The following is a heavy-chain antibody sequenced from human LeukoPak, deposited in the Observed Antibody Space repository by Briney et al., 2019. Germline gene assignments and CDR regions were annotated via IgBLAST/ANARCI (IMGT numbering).Heavy chain of an antibody. J-gene: IGHJ4*02. Sequence: GGSLRLSCAASGFTFSSYAMHWVRQAPGKGLEWVAVISYDGSNKYYADSVKGRFTISRDSSKNTLYLQMNSLRAEDTAVYYCAGAYYDILTGSPPGAYWGQGTLVTVSS. CDR1: GFTFSSYA. CDR2: ISYDGSNK. D-gene: IGHD3-9*01. V-gene: IGHV3-30-3*01. CDR3: AGAYYDILTGSPPGAY.